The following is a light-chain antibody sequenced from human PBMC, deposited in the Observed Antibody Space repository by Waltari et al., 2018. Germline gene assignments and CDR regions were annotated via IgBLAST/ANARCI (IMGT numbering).Light chain of an antibody. CDR1: SSDVGSSNL. J-gene: IGLJ1*01. Sequence: QSALTQPAPVSGSPGQALTISCTRTSSDVGSSNLVSWYQQHPGKAPKLLIYEGSKRPSGVSNRFSGSKSGNTASLTISGLQAEDEADYYCCSYAGSLYVFGTGTKVTVL. CDR3: CSYAGSLYV. CDR2: EGS. V-gene: IGLV2-23*01.